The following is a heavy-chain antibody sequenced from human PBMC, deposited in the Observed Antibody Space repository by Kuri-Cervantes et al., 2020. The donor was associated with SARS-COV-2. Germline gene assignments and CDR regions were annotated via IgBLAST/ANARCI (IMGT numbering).Heavy chain of an antibody. D-gene: IGHD3-10*01. Sequence: GESLKISCAASGFTFSDYYVSWIRQAPGKGLEWVSYISSSGSTIYYADSVKGRFTISRDNAKNSLYLQMNSLRAEDTAVYYCAGAQNTYGSGSYVYFQHWGQGTLVTVSS. CDR3: AGAQNTYGSGSYVYFQH. CDR2: ISSSGSTI. CDR1: GFTFSDYY. J-gene: IGHJ1*01. V-gene: IGHV3-11*04.